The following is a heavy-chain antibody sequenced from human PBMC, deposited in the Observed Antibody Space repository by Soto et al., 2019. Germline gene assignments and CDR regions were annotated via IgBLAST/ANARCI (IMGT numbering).Heavy chain of an antibody. D-gene: IGHD2-2*01. J-gene: IGHJ6*01. CDR2: ISYSGST. Sequence: QVQLQESGPGLVKPSETLSLTCRISGGSISSYYWNWIRQAPGKGLEWIGFISYSGSTNYNPALTSRVTISVDTSKDQISLRLNSLTAADTAVYYCARVQSTSWGYYYAVDVWGQGTTVTVSS. CDR1: GGSISSYY. CDR3: ARVQSTSWGYYYAVDV. V-gene: IGHV4-59*01.